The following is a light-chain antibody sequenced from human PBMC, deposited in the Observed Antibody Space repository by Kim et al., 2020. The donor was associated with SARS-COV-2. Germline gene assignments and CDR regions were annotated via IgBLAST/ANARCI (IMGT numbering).Light chain of an antibody. V-gene: IGLV3-19*01. CDR3: YSRDFNEKHLVV. CDR2: DKY. CDR1: SLRTYY. J-gene: IGLJ1*01. Sequence: SSELTQDPAVSVALGQTVRITCQGDSLRTYYASWYQQKPGQAPVLVIYDKYSRPSGIPDRFSGSSSGDTASLTITGAQAEDEADYYCYSRDFNEKHLVVFGTGTKVTVL.